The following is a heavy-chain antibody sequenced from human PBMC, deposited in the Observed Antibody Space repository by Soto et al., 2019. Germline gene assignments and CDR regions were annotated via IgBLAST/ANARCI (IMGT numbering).Heavy chain of an antibody. CDR3: EPHYPGSSGYLGN. CDR1: GYMFTGNY. D-gene: IGHD3-22*01. V-gene: IGHV1-2*02. J-gene: IGHJ4*02. Sequence: ASVKVSCKASGYMFTGNYMHWVRQAPGQGLEYMGWINPNSGATNYAQKFQGRVTMTWDTSITTAYVELSRLRSDDTAVYYCEPHYPGSSGYLGNWGQGTLVTVSS. CDR2: INPNSGAT.